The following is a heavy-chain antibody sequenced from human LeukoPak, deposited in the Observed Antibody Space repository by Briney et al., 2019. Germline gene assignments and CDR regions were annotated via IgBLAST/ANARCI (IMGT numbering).Heavy chain of an antibody. J-gene: IGHJ5*02. CDR1: GFTFNTYW. CDR3: AKDARGIAVAGPGGLNWFDP. CDR2: ISSDGSST. V-gene: IGHV3-74*01. D-gene: IGHD6-19*01. Sequence: GGSLRLSCAASGFTFNTYWMHWVRQAPGKGLVWVSRISSDGSSTSYADSVKGRFTISRDNAKNTLYLQMNSLRAEDTAVYYCAKDARGIAVAGPGGLNWFDPWGQGTLVTVSS.